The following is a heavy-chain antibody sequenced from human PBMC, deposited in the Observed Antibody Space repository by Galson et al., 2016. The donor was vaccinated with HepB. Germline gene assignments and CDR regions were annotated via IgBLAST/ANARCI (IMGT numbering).Heavy chain of an antibody. J-gene: IGHJ3*02. Sequence: SLRLSCAASGFTFDGYAMHWVRQTPGKGLEWVSGISWNSGSIGYADSVKGRFIISRDNAKNSPYLQMNSLSSEDTALYYCAKVDRWRYDAFDIWGQGTMVTVSS. CDR1: GFTFDGYA. CDR3: AKVDRWRYDAFDI. V-gene: IGHV3-9*01. CDR2: ISWNSGSI. D-gene: IGHD3/OR15-3a*01.